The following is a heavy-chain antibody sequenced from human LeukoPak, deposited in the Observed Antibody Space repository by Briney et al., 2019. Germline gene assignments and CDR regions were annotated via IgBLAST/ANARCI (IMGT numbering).Heavy chain of an antibody. CDR2: IYYSGST. Sequence: KASETLSLTCTVSGGSVSSGSFYWTWIRQPPGEGLEWIGYIYYSGSTNYNPSLESRVTISVDTSKDQFSLKLNSVTAADTAVYYCARDFAPYYFDYWGQGTLVTVSS. J-gene: IGHJ4*02. CDR1: GGSVSSGSFY. V-gene: IGHV4-61*01. D-gene: IGHD3-3*01. CDR3: ARDFAPYYFDY.